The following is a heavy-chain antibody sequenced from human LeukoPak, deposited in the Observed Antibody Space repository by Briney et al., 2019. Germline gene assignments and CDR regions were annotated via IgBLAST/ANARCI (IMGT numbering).Heavy chain of an antibody. V-gene: IGHV4-59*01. D-gene: IGHD6-13*01. J-gene: IGHJ5*02. CDR3: ARELKDGSSWPNWFDP. CDR1: GGSISSYY. Sequence: PSETLSLTCTVSGGSISSYYWSWIRQPPGKGLEWIGYIYYSGSTNYNPSLKSRVTISVDTSKNQFSLKLSSVTAADTAVYYCARELKDGSSWPNWFDPWGQGTLVTVSS. CDR2: IYYSGST.